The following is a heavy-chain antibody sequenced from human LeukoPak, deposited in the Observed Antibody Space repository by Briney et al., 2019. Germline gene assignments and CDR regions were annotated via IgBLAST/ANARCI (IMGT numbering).Heavy chain of an antibody. CDR1: GGSFSGYY. V-gene: IGHV4-34*01. Sequence: PSETLSLTCAVYGGSFSGYYWSWIRQPPGKGLEWIGEINHSGSTNYNPSLKSRVTISVDTSKNQLSLKLSSVTAADTAVYYCARQRLRRYYFDYWGQGTLVTVSS. CDR2: INHSGST. CDR3: ARQRLRRYYFDY. J-gene: IGHJ4*02. D-gene: IGHD5-12*01.